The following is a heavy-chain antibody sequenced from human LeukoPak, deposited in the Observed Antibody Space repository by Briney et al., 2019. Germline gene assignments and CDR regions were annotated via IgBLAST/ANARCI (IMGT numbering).Heavy chain of an antibody. J-gene: IGHJ5*02. D-gene: IGHD4-17*01. V-gene: IGHV3-30-3*01. CDR3: ARDIYGDYAP. CDR2: ISYDGSNK. Sequence: GGSLRLSCAASGFTFSSYAMHWVRQAPGKGLEWVAVISYDGSNKYYADSVKGRFTISRDNSKNTLYLQMNSLRAEDTAVYYCARDIYGDYAPWGQGTLVTVSS. CDR1: GFTFSSYA.